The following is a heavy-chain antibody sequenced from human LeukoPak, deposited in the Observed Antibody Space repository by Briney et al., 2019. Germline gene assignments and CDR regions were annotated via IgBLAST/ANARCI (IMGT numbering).Heavy chain of an antibody. CDR2: IYPGDSDT. CDR1: GYSFTSYC. V-gene: IGHV5-51*01. D-gene: IGHD2-2*01. Sequence: GESLKISCKGSGYSFTSYCIGWVRQMPGKGLEWMGIIYPGDSDTRYSPSFQGQVTISADKSISTAYLQWSSLKASDTAMYYCARAGGCSSTSCHPQTYYYYYMDVWGKGTTVTVSS. CDR3: ARAGGCSSTSCHPQTYYYYYMDV. J-gene: IGHJ6*03.